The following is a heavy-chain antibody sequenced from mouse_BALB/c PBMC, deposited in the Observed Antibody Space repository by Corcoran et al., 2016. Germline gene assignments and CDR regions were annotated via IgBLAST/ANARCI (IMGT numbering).Heavy chain of an antibody. J-gene: IGHJ2*01. CDR2: ISYDGSN. CDR3: ARSNWAYFDY. Sequence: VQLQESGPGLVKPSQSLSLTCSVTGYSITSGYYWNWIRQFPGNKLEWMGYISYDGSNNYNPSLKNRISITRDTSKNQFFLKLNSVTTEDTATYYCARSNWAYFDYWGQGTTLTVSS. V-gene: IGHV3-6*02. CDR1: GYSITSGYY. D-gene: IGHD4-1*01.